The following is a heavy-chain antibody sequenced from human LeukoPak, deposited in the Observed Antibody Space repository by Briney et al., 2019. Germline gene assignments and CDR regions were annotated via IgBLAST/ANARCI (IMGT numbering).Heavy chain of an antibody. CDR1: GGSVSSGSYY. D-gene: IGHD3-22*01. J-gene: IGHJ4*02. V-gene: IGHV4-61*01. Sequence: SQTLSLTCTVSGGSVSSGSYYWRWLRPPPGKGLEWIGYIYYSGSTNYNPSLKSRVTISVDTSKNQFSLKLSSVTAADTAVYYCARDYAYYYDSSYYYYFDYWGQGTLVTVSS. CDR2: IYYSGST. CDR3: ARDYAYYYDSSYYYYFDY.